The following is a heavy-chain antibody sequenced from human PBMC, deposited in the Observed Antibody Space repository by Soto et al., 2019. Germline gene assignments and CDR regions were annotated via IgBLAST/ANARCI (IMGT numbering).Heavy chain of an antibody. CDR1: GYTFTSYG. Sequence: ASVKVSCKASGYTFTSYGISWVRQAPGQGLEWMGWISAYNGNTNYAQKLQGRVTMTTDTSTSTAYMEPRSLRSDDTAVYYCARVEDCSGGSCYSGDFDYWGQGTLVTVSS. J-gene: IGHJ4*02. D-gene: IGHD2-15*01. CDR2: ISAYNGNT. CDR3: ARVEDCSGGSCYSGDFDY. V-gene: IGHV1-18*01.